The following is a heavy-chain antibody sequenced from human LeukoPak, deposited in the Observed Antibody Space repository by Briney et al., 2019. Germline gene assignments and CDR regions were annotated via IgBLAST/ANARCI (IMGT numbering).Heavy chain of an antibody. D-gene: IGHD3-22*01. J-gene: IGHJ4*02. CDR1: GFTFTSSS. CDR2: IAVGSGNT. V-gene: IGHV1-58*02. Sequence: TSVKVSCKASGFTFTSSSMQWVRQARGQRLEWIGWIAVGSGNTNYAQKFQGRVTITRDMSTSTAYMELSSLRSGDTAVYYCAAVFGSGYYYYFDYWGRGTLVTVSS. CDR3: AAVFGSGYYYYFDY.